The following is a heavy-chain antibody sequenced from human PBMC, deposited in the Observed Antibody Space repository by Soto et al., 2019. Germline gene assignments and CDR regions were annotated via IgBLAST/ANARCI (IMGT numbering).Heavy chain of an antibody. CDR1: GYTFTGYY. J-gene: IGHJ6*02. CDR2: INPNSGGT. V-gene: IGHV1-2*04. CDR3: ARDFGEIEYSSSSDVFNYYYGMDV. D-gene: IGHD6-6*01. Sequence: ASVKVSCKASGYTFTGYYMHWVRQAPGQGLEWMGWINPNSGGTNYAQKFQGWVTMTRETSISTAYMERSRLRSDDTAVYYCARDFGEIEYSSSSDVFNYYYGMDVWGQGTTVTVSS.